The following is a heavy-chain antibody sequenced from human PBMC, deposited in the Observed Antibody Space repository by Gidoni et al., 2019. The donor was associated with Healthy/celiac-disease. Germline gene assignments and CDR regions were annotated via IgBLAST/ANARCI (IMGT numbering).Heavy chain of an antibody. Sequence: EVQLVESGGGLVKPGGSLRLSCAASGFTFSSYSMNWVRQAPGKGLEWVSSISSSSSYIYYADSVKGRFTISRDNAKNSLYLQMNSLRAEDTAVYYCARDVSRVGAHGAFDIWGQGTMVTVSS. CDR2: ISSSSSYI. CDR3: ARDVSRVGAHGAFDI. J-gene: IGHJ3*02. V-gene: IGHV3-21*01. CDR1: GFTFSSYS. D-gene: IGHD1-26*01.